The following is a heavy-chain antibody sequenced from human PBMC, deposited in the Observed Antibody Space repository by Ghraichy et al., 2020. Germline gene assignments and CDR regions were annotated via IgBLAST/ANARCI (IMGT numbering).Heavy chain of an antibody. Sequence: SETLSLTCAVYVGSFSGYYWSWIRQPPGKGMEWIGEINPPGTTNNSPSLKSRLTMFVDTAKNQFSLKLKSVTAADTAVYYCARRRELGSSAEGDGFDMWGQGTMVTVSS. D-gene: IGHD5-18*01. V-gene: IGHV4-34*01. CDR3: ARRRELGSSAEGDGFDM. CDR1: VGSFSGYY. CDR2: INPPGTT. J-gene: IGHJ3*02.